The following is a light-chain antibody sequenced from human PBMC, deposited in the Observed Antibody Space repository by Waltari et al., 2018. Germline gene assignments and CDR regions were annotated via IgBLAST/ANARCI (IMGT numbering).Light chain of an antibody. V-gene: IGKV1-39*01. CDR1: QNISKY. Sequence: DIQMTQSPSSLSASVGDTVTVTCRASQNISKYLNWYQQKTAKAPKLLIYGASTLQRGVPSRFRGSASGTEFTLTVTNLQPDDFATYFCQQSFSSPWTFGQGTTVNI. J-gene: IGKJ1*01. CDR2: GAS. CDR3: QQSFSSPWT.